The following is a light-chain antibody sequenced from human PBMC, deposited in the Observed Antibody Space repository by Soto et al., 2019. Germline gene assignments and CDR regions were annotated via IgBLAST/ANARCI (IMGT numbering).Light chain of an antibody. J-gene: IGLJ2*01. V-gene: IGLV1-40*01. CDR1: SSNIGAGYD. CDR3: QSYDSSLSGSV. CDR2: GNS. Sequence: QSVLTQLPSVSGAPGQGVTISCTGSSSNIGAGYDVHWYQQLPGTAPKLLIYGNSNRPSGVPDRFSGSKSGASASLAITGLQAEDEADYYCQSYDSSLSGSVFGGGTKLTVL.